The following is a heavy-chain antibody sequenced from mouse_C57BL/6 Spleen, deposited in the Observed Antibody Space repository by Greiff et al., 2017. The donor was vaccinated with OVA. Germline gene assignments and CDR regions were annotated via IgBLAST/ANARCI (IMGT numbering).Heavy chain of an antibody. CDR2: IDPSDSYT. D-gene: IGHD1-1*01. V-gene: IGHV1-59*01. J-gene: IGHJ3*01. Sequence: QVQLQQPGAELVRPGPSVKLSCKASGYTFTSYWMHWVKQRPGQGLEWIGVIDPSDSYTNYNQKFTGKATLTVDTSSSTAYMQLSSLTSEDSAVYYCARERGYDGSSHWFAYWGQGTLVTVSA. CDR3: ARERGYDGSSHWFAY. CDR1: GYTFTSYW.